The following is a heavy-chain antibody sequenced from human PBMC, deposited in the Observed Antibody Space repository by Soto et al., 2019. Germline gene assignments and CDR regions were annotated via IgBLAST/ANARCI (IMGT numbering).Heavy chain of an antibody. V-gene: IGHV3-30-3*01. CDR1: VFTFSSYP. CDR2: ISHDGSNK. J-gene: IGHJ4*02. CDR3: ARWNVQYDSYGYF. D-gene: IGHD5-18*01. Sequence: GGSLRLSCAASVFTFSSYPMHWVRQAPGKGLEWVALISHDGSNKYYADSVKGRFTISRDNSQNTLYLQMNRLRAEDTAVYYCARWNVQYDSYGYFWGQGTLVTVSS.